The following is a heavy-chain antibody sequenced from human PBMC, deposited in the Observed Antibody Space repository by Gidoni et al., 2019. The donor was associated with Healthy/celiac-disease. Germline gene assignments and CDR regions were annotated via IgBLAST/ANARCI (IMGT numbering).Heavy chain of an antibody. Sequence: QVQLVQSGAEVKKPGASVKVSCKASGYTFTSYYMHWVRQAPGQGLEWMGIINPSGGSTSYAQKFQGRVTMTRETSTSTVYMELSSLRSEDTAVYYCARDAVLLWFGESKYYFDYWGQGTLVTVSS. D-gene: IGHD3-10*01. CDR3: ARDAVLLWFGESKYYFDY. V-gene: IGHV1-46*01. CDR1: GYTFTSYY. CDR2: INPSGGST. J-gene: IGHJ4*02.